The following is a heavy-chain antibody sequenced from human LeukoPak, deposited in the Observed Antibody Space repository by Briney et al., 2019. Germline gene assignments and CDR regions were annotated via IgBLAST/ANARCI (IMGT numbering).Heavy chain of an antibody. CDR1: GFNLSSYS. CDR2: LSFSSSYI. CDR3: ARGVVVTRRGPRYYFDY. J-gene: IGHJ4*02. Sequence: GGSLRLSCAASGFNLSSYSMNWVRQAPGKGLEWVSSLSFSSSYIYYADSVKGRFTISRDNAKNSLYLQMNSLRVEDTAVYYCARGVVVTRRGPRYYFDYWGQGTLVTVSS. D-gene: IGHD4-23*01. V-gene: IGHV3-21*01.